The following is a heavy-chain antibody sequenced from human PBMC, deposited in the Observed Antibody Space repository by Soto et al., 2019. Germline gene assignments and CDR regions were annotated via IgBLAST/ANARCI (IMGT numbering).Heavy chain of an antibody. CDR2: ITSNTRTI. CDR1: GFTVSNYD. V-gene: IGHV3-48*02. J-gene: IGHJ4*02. CDR3: ARSLGGGHWDY. Sequence: EVQLVESGGGVVQPGGSLRLSCAASGFTVSNYDMVWVRQAPGKGLEWVSFITSNTRTINYVDAVKGRFTISRDNAKNSLNLQMNSLGNEDPAVYYCARSLGGGHWDYWGPGTLVTVSS. D-gene: IGHD3-16*01.